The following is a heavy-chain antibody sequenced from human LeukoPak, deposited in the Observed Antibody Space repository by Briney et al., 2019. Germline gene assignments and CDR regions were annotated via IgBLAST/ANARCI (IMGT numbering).Heavy chain of an antibody. CDR3: ARVQWEVDY. CDR1: GVTFTNYW. D-gene: IGHD1-26*01. Sequence: PGGSLRLSCAASGVTFTNYWMNWVRQAPGKGLEWVSYISSSGSTIYYADSVKGRFTISRDNAKNSLYLQMNSLRAEDRAVYYCARVQWEVDYWGQGALVTVSS. V-gene: IGHV3-48*04. J-gene: IGHJ4*02. CDR2: ISSSGSTI.